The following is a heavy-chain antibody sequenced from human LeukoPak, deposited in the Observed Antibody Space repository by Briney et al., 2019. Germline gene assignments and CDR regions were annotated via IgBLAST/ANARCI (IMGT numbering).Heavy chain of an antibody. V-gene: IGHV3-33*01. Sequence: GGSLRLSCAASGFTFSSYGMHWVRQAPGKGLEWVAVIWYDGSNKYYADSVKGRFTISRDNSKNTLYLQMNSLRAEDTAAYYCARDTYSSGSPDYWGQGTLVAVSS. J-gene: IGHJ4*02. D-gene: IGHD6-19*01. CDR1: GFTFSSYG. CDR2: IWYDGSNK. CDR3: ARDTYSSGSPDY.